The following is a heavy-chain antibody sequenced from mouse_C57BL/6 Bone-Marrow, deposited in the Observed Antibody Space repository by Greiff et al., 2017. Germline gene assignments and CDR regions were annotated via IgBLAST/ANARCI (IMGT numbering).Heavy chain of an antibody. D-gene: IGHD4-1*01. CDR2: INPGSGGT. Sequence: QVQLQQSGAELVRPGTSVKVSCKASGYAFTNYLIEWVKQRPGPGLEWIGVINPGSGGTNYNETFKGKATLTADKSSSTAYMQLSSLTSEDSAVYFCARAKNWDSWFAYWGQGTLVTVSA. J-gene: IGHJ3*01. CDR1: GYAFTNYL. CDR3: ARAKNWDSWFAY. V-gene: IGHV1-54*01.